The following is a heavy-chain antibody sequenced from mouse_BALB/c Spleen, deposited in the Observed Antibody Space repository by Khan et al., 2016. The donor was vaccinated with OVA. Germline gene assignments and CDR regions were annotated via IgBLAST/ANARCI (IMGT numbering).Heavy chain of an antibody. CDR1: GYTFTSYW. D-gene: IGHD1-1*01. CDR3: ANHGSSSAWLAY. CDR2: INPSTGYS. Sequence: QVQLKQSGAELAKPGASVKMSCKASGYTFTSYWMHWVKQRPGQGLEWIGYINPSTGYSEYNQKFKDKTTLTADKSSSTAYMQLSSLTSDDSAVYYCANHGSSSAWLAYWGQGTLVTVSA. J-gene: IGHJ3*01. V-gene: IGHV1-7*01.